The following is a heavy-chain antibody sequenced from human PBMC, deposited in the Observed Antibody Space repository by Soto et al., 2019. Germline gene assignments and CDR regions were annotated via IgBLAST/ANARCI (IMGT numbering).Heavy chain of an antibody. J-gene: IGHJ5*02. Sequence: SVKVSCKSSGGTFSSYTISWVRQAPGQGLEWMGRIIPILGIANYAQKFQGRVTITADKSTSIAYTELSSLRSEDTAVYYCARDHCSSTSCYFPWFDPWGQGTLVTVSS. D-gene: IGHD2-2*01. CDR1: GGTFSSYT. CDR3: ARDHCSSTSCYFPWFDP. CDR2: IIPILGIA. V-gene: IGHV1-69*04.